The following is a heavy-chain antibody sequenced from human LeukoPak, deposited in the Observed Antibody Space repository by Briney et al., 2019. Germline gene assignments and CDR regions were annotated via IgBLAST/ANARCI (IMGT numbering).Heavy chain of an antibody. V-gene: IGHV4-59*01. CDR3: ARGPQRGGDGWVDDD. CDR1: GGSIRNYY. CDR2: ISYSGII. D-gene: IGHD2-21*02. Sequence: SETLSLTCSVSGGSIRNYYWSWIRQPPGKGLEWIGYISYSGIINYNPSLKSRVTISLDTSKNQFSLNVKSVTAADTAVYYCARGPQRGGDGWVDDDWGQGTLVTVSS. J-gene: IGHJ4*02.